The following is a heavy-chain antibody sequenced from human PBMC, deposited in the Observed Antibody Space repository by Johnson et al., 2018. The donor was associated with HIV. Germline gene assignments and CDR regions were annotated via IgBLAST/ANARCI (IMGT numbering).Heavy chain of an antibody. V-gene: IGHV3-30*18. CDR1: GFTFSSYG. J-gene: IGHJ3*02. CDR3: AKDLLTRWGSCRYDDAFDI. D-gene: IGHD3-16*02. CDR2: ISYDGSNK. Sequence: QVQLVESGGGVVQPGRSLRLSCAASGFTFSSYGMHWVRQAPGKGLEWVAVISYDGSNKYYADSVKGRFTISRDNSKNTLYLQMNSVRAEETAVYYCAKDLLTRWGSCRYDDAFDIWGQGTMVTVSS.